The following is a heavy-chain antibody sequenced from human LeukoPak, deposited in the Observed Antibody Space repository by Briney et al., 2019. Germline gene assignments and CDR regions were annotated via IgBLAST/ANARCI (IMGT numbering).Heavy chain of an antibody. CDR2: ISYDGSNK. V-gene: IGHV3-30-3*01. Sequence: GGPLRLSCAASGFTFSSYAMHWVRQAPGKGLEWVAVISYDGSNKYYADSVKGRFTISRDNSKNTLYLQMNSLRAEDTAVYYCARDAPLGGSYYPRPYYYYGMDVWGQGTTVTVSS. J-gene: IGHJ6*02. CDR1: GFTFSSYA. D-gene: IGHD1-26*01. CDR3: ARDAPLGGSYYPRPYYYYGMDV.